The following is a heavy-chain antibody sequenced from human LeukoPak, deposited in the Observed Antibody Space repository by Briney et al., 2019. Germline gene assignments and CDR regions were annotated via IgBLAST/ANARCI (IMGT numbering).Heavy chain of an antibody. V-gene: IGHV3-23*01. J-gene: IGHJ4*02. D-gene: IGHD3-10*01. CDR2: ISGSGGGT. Sequence: GGSLRLSCAASGFTFSSYAMSWVRQAPGKGLEWVSAISGSGGGTYYANSVKGRFTISRDNSRDTLYLQMNGLGAEDTALYFCAKTPDYYGSGSSSYIDCWGQGTLVSVSS. CDR3: AKTPDYYGSGSSSYIDC. CDR1: GFTFSSYA.